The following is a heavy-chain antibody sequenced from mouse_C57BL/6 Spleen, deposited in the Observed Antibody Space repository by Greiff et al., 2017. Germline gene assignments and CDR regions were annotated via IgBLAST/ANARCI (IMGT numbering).Heavy chain of an antibody. CDR2: INSDGGST. D-gene: IGHD1-1*02. Sequence: DVHLVESGGGLVQPGESLKLSCESNEYEFPSHDMPWVRKTPVKRLELVAAINSDGGSTYYPDTMERRFIISRDNTKKTLYLQMSSLRSEDTALYYCARGGGSCGWFAYWGQGTLVTVSA. J-gene: IGHJ3*01. CDR3: ARGGGSCGWFAY. V-gene: IGHV5-2*01. CDR1: EYEFPSHD.